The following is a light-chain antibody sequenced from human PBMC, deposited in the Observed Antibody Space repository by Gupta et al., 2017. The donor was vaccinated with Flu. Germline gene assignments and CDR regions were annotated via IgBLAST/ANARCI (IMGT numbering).Light chain of an antibody. Sequence: HSALTQPPPAPWAPGQSVTITSTGSDGDVGGDDYVSWHQQHPGKAHNLMIYEVSKRPSGVPGRFSGSKSGNAASLTVSGRQDEEEDDYYCSSYAGSNNLLFGGGTKLTVL. CDR2: EVS. V-gene: IGLV2-8*01. J-gene: IGLJ2*01. CDR3: SSYAGSNNLL. CDR1: DGDVGGDDY.